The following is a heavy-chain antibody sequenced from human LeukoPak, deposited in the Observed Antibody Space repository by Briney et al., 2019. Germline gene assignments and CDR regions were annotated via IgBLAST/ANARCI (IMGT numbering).Heavy chain of an antibody. D-gene: IGHD5-18*01. CDR3: ARTTEGGYTYGYFYYYYMDV. CDR2: IYYSGST. V-gene: IGHV4-59*01. CDR1: GGSISSYY. Sequence: SETLSLTCTVSGGSISSYYWSWIRQPPGKGLEWIGYIYYSGSTNYKSSLKSRVTISVDTSKNQFSLKLSSVTAADTAVYYCARTTEGGYTYGYFYYYYMDVWGKGTTVTVSS. J-gene: IGHJ6*03.